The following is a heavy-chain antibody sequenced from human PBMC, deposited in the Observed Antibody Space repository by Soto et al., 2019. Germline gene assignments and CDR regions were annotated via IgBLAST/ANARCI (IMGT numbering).Heavy chain of an antibody. Sequence: VQLVESGGGVVQPGRSLRLSCAASGFTFSSYEMNWVRQAPGKGLEWVSYISSSGSTIYYADSVKGRFTISRDNAKNSLYLQMNSLRAEDTAVYYCAREYSSSPCFDYWGQGTLVTVSS. CDR1: GFTFSSYE. CDR2: ISSSGSTI. V-gene: IGHV3-48*03. J-gene: IGHJ4*02. D-gene: IGHD6-6*01. CDR3: AREYSSSPCFDY.